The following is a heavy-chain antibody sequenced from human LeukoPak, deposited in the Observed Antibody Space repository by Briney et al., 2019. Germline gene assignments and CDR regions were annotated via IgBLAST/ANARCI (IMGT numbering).Heavy chain of an antibody. CDR1: GGSISSYY. V-gene: IGHV4-59*12. CDR2: IYYSGST. J-gene: IGHJ4*02. D-gene: IGHD3-22*01. Sequence: SETLSLTCTVSGGSISSYYWSWIRQPPGKGLEWIGYIYYSGSTNYNPSLKSRVTISADTSKNQFSLKLSSVTAADTAVYYCARGPYYYDSSGYYYGVWGQGTLVTVSS. CDR3: ARGPYYYDSSGYYYGV.